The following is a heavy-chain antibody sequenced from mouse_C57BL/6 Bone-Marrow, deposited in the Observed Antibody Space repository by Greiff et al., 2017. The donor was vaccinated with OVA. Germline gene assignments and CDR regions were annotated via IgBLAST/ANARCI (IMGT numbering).Heavy chain of an antibody. V-gene: IGHV5-4*01. D-gene: IGHD4-1*01. Sequence: EVNVVESGGGLVKPGGSLKLSCAASGFTFSSYAMSWVRQTPEKRLEWVATISDGGSYTYYPDNVKGRFTISRDNAKNNLYLQMSHLKSEDTAMYYCARDELTGSWFAYWGQGTLVTVSA. CDR1: GFTFSSYA. CDR2: ISDGGSYT. CDR3: ARDELTGSWFAY. J-gene: IGHJ3*01.